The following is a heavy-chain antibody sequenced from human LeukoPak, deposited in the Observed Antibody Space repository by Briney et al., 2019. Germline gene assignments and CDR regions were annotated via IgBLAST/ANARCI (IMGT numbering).Heavy chain of an antibody. J-gene: IGHJ4*02. CDR1: GGSISSYY. Sequence: SETLSLTCTVSGGSISSYYWSWIRQPPGKGLEWIGYIYYSGSTNYNPSLKSRVTISVDTSKNQFSLKLSSVTAADTAVYYCARGVLRYYYFDYWGQGTQVTVSS. CDR3: ARGVLRYYYFDY. D-gene: IGHD3-9*01. CDR2: IYYSGST. V-gene: IGHV4-59*01.